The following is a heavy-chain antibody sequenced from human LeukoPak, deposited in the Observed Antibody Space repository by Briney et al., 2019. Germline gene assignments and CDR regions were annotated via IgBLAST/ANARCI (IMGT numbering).Heavy chain of an antibody. CDR2: ISGSGSGGST. V-gene: IGHV3-23*01. J-gene: IGHJ4*02. CDR3: AKSGYNRFDY. Sequence: GGSLRLSCAASRFTFSSYAMNWVRQAPGKGLEWVSSISGSGSGGSTYYADSVKGRFTNSRDNSKSTLYLQMNSLIAEDTAVYYCAKSGYNRFDYWGQGTRVTVSS. D-gene: IGHD5-24*01. CDR1: RFTFSSYA.